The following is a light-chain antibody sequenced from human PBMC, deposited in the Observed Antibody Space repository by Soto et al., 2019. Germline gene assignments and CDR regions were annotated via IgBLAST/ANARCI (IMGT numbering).Light chain of an antibody. CDR3: NSYAGSNNWV. Sequence: QSALTQPPSASGSPGQSVTISCTGTSSDIGGYNYVSWYQQHPGKAPKLMISEVSKRPSGVPDRFSGSKSGNTASLTVSGIRAEDEADYYCNSYAGSNNWVFGGGTKLTVL. CDR2: EVS. V-gene: IGLV2-8*01. CDR1: SSDIGGYNY. J-gene: IGLJ3*02.